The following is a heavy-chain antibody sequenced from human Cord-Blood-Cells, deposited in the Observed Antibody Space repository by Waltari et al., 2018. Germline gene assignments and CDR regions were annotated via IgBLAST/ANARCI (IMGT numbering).Heavy chain of an antibody. D-gene: IGHD2-8*01. J-gene: IGHJ4*02. CDR1: GFTFSGSA. Sequence: EVQLVESGGGLVQPGGSLKLSCAASGFTFSGSAMHWVRQASGKGLKWVGRMRSKANSYATAYAASVKGRFTISRYDSKNTAYLQMNSLKTEDTAVYYCTRGNDYGDYWGQGTLVTVSS. V-gene: IGHV3-73*01. CDR2: MRSKANSYAT. CDR3: TRGNDYGDY.